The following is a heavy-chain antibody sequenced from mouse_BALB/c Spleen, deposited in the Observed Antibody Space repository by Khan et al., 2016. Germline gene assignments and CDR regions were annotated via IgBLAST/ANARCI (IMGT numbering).Heavy chain of an antibody. D-gene: IGHD1-1*01. CDR3: ARIYGNCGYFDV. Sequence: EVELVESGGGLVKPGGSLKLSCAASGFTFSDYYMYWVRQTPEKRLEWVATISDGGAYTYYPDSVKGRFTISRDNATNTLYLQLSSLKSEDTAMXCWARIYGNCGYFDVWGAGTTVTVSS. J-gene: IGHJ1*01. CDR2: ISDGGAYT. V-gene: IGHV5-4*02. CDR1: GFTFSDYY.